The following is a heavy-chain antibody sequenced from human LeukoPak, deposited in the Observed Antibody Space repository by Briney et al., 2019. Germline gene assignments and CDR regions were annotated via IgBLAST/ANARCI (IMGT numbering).Heavy chain of an antibody. CDR3: ARQGSYFDY. J-gene: IGHJ4*02. Sequence: GESLKISCKGSGDSFTKWIAWVHQMPGKGLEWMGIIYPGDSDTRYSPSFQGQVTISADKSISTAYLQWSSLKASDTAMYYCARQGSYFDYWAQGTLVTVSS. V-gene: IGHV5-51*07. CDR2: IYPGDSDT. CDR1: GDSFTKW.